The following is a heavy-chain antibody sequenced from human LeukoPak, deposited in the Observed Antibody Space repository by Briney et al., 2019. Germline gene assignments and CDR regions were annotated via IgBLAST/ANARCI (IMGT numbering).Heavy chain of an antibody. J-gene: IGHJ4*02. Sequence: PGGSLRLSCAASGFTFSSYAMSWVRQAPGKGLEWVSGSGGTSGSTFDADSVKGRFTISRDNAKNSLYLQMNSLRAEDTAVYYCARGHYYDSSGYADYWGQGTLVTVSS. CDR1: GFTFSSYA. D-gene: IGHD3-22*01. CDR3: ARGHYYDSSGYADY. CDR2: SGGTSGST. V-gene: IGHV3-23*01.